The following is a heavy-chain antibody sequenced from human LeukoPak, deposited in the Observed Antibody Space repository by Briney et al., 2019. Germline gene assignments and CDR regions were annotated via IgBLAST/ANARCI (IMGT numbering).Heavy chain of an antibody. D-gene: IGHD2-2*01. CDR3: ARWAAAIGIDWFDP. Sequence: GGAVRLSFAASGFTFSSYEMNWVRQAPGRGRAWVSYISCSRSNIYHPDSVKGRFTISRDNAKNSLYLQMNSLRAEDTAVYYCARWAAAIGIDWFDPWGQGTLVTVSS. V-gene: IGHV3-48*03. J-gene: IGHJ5*02. CDR1: GFTFSSYE. CDR2: ISCSRSNI.